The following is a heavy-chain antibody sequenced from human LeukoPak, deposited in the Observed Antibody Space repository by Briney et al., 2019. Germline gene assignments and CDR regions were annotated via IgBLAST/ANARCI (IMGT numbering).Heavy chain of an antibody. V-gene: IGHV4-39*01. CDR1: GGSISGGGYY. J-gene: IGHJ4*02. CDR3: YSTSGGRPH. Sequence: SETLSVTCTVSGGSISGGGYYWGWIRQPPGKGLEWIGSISYSGSTNYNPSLKGRVTISEDTSKNQFSLKVNSVTAEDTAVYYCYSTSGGRPHWGQGTVDPVSS. D-gene: IGHD6-13*01. CDR2: ISYSGST.